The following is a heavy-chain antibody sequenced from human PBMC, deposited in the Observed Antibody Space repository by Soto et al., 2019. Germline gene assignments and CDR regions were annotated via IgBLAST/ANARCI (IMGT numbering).Heavy chain of an antibody. CDR2: IYYSGST. D-gene: IGHD6-13*01. Sequence: QLQLQESGPGLVKPSETLSLTCTVSGGSISSSSYYWGWIRQPPGKGLEWIGSIYYSGSTYYNPSLKSRLTISVHTSKNQFSLKLSSVTAADTSVYYCARTSSSWYERVYYFDYWGQGTLVTVSS. V-gene: IGHV4-39*01. CDR3: ARTSSSWYERVYYFDY. J-gene: IGHJ4*02. CDR1: GGSISSSSYY.